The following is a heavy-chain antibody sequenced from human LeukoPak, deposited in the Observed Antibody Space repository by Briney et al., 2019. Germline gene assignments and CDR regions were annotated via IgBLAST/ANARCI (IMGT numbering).Heavy chain of an antibody. J-gene: IGHJ5*02. CDR3: GGPICGRPDAHPPEWCDP. V-gene: IGHV1-8*01. CDR2: MNPNSGNT. Sequence: GASVRVSCKTSGYTFTNYDINWVRQATGQGLEWTGWMNPNSGNTGYAQKFQGRVTMTRNTSISTAYMELSSLRSEDTAVYYCGGPICGRPDAHPPEWCDPGARGPRVTVPS. CDR1: GYTFTNYD. D-gene: IGHD2-15*01.